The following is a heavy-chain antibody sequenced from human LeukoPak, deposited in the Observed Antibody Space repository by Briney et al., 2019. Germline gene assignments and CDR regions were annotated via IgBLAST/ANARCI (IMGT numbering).Heavy chain of an antibody. V-gene: IGHV4-59*12. Sequence: SETLSLTCTVSGGSISSYYWSWIRQPPGKGLEWIGYIYYSGSTYYNPSLKSRVTISVDTSKNQFSLKLSSVTAADTAVYYCASNYDSSGPWGQGTLVTVSS. CDR3: ASNYDSSGP. CDR1: GGSISSYY. D-gene: IGHD3-22*01. J-gene: IGHJ5*02. CDR2: IYYSGST.